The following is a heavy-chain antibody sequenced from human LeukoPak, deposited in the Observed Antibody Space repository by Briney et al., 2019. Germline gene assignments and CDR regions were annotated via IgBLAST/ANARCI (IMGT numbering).Heavy chain of an antibody. V-gene: IGHV1-2*02. D-gene: IGHD6-6*01. J-gene: IGHJ6*03. CDR1: GYTFTDYY. CDR3: ARDWGVEARPGYMDV. CDR2: INPNRDGT. Sequence: GASVKVSCKASGYTFTDYYMHWVRQAPGQGLEWMGWINPNRDGTNYAQKFQGRVTMTRDTSTSTAYMELSRLRSDDTAVYFCARDWGVEARPGYMDVWGKGTTVTVSS.